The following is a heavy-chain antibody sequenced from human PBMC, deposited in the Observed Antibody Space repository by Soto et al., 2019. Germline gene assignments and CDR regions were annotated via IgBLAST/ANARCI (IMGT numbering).Heavy chain of an antibody. Sequence: SETLSLPCAVSGGSLSSGGHLWSWLRQQPGKGLEWIGYIYHSGSTYSNPSLKSRVTISVDRSKNQFSLKLSSVTAADMAVYYCASGLVTTLHYWGQGTLVTVS. J-gene: IGHJ4*02. CDR2: IYHSGST. V-gene: IGHV4-30-2*01. CDR1: GGSLSSGGHL. CDR3: ASGLVTTLHY. D-gene: IGHD4-17*01.